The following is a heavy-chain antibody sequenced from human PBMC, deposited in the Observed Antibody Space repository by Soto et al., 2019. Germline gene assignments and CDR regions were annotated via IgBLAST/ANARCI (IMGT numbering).Heavy chain of an antibody. CDR1: GGSISSYY. Sequence: QVQLQESGPGLVKPSETLSLTCTVSGGSISSYYWSWIRQPPGKGLEWIGYIYFSGGTNYNPSLKRRVTISVDTSKNQCSLTLSSVTAADTAVYYCARESRSWYGSIWDYWGQGTLVTVSS. D-gene: IGHD6-13*01. J-gene: IGHJ4*02. V-gene: IGHV4-59*12. CDR3: ARESRSWYGSIWDY. CDR2: IYFSGGT.